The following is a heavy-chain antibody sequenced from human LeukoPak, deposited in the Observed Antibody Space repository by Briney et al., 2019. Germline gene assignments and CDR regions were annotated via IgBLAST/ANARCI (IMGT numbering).Heavy chain of an antibody. CDR3: ARWYCSSTSCYYDY. J-gene: IGHJ4*02. CDR1: GFTVSNNY. CDR2: IYNTGDT. V-gene: IGHV3-53*01. D-gene: IGHD2-2*01. Sequence: GGSPRLSCAASGFTVSNNYMGWVRQAPGKGLEWVSFIYNTGDTYYADSVKGRFTISRDSSKNTLYLQMNSLRAEDTAVYYCARWYCSSTSCYYDYWGQGTLVTVSS.